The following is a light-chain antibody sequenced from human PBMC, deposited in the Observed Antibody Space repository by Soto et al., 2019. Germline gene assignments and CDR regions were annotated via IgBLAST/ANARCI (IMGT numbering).Light chain of an antibody. Sequence: QSALTQPASVSGSPGQPITISCTGTSSDVGAYNYVSWYQLHPGKAPKLMIYEVNKRPSGVSHRFSGSKSGNTASLTFSGLQPEDEADYYCSSYASSGAVVFGGGTKLTVL. CDR2: EVN. CDR3: SSYASSGAVV. J-gene: IGLJ3*02. CDR1: SSDVGAYNY. V-gene: IGLV2-14*01.